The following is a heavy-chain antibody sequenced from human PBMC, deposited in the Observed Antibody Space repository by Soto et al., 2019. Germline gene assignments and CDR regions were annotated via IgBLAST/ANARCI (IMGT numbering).Heavy chain of an antibody. D-gene: IGHD2-2*01. CDR1: GGSFSGYY. Sequence: SETLSLTCAVYGGSFSGYYWSWIRQPPGKGLEWIGEINHSGSTNYNPSLKSRVTISVDTSKNQFSLKPSSVTAADTAVYYCARGRRRVVVPAARFDYWGQGTLVTVSS. J-gene: IGHJ4*02. V-gene: IGHV4-34*01. CDR2: INHSGST. CDR3: ARGRRRVVVPAARFDY.